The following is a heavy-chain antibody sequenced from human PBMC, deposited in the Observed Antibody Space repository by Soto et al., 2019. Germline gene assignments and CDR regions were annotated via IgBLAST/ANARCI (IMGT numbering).Heavy chain of an antibody. CDR2: IYYSGYT. J-gene: IGHJ6*02. CDR1: GGSISSSSYY. V-gene: IGHV4-39*02. Sequence: PSETLSLTCTVSGGSISSSSYYWGWIRQPPGKGLEWIGSIYYSGYTYYNPSLKSRVTISVDTSKNQFSLKLSSVTAADTAVYYCARDFVVPAAMSLDRYYYYGMDVWGQGTTVTVSS. D-gene: IGHD2-2*01. CDR3: ARDFVVPAAMSLDRYYYYGMDV.